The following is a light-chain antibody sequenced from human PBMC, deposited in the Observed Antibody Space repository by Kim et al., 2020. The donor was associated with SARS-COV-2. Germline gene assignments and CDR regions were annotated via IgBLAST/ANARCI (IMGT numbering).Light chain of an antibody. CDR2: DAS. CDR1: LDIRYH. Sequence: DIQLTQSPSSLSAAVGDRVTITCQASLDIRYHLTWYQHKPEKAPKLLIYDASTLQTGVPSRFSGSGSGTEFTFTISSLQPEDFATYYCQQYNNLTMTFGPGTRLEIK. J-gene: IGKJ5*01. CDR3: QQYNNLTMT. V-gene: IGKV1-9*01.